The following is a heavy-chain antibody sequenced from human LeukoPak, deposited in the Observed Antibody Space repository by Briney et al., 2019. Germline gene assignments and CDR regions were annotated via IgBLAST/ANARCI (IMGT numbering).Heavy chain of an antibody. D-gene: IGHD2-2*01. V-gene: IGHV3-30-3*01. J-gene: IGHJ4*02. CDR2: ISYDGSNK. CDR1: GFTFSSYA. CDR3: ANVVPAANVDY. Sequence: GGSLRLSCAASGFTFSSYAMHWIRQAPGKGLEWVAVISYDGSNKYYADSVKGRVTISRDNSKNTLYLQMNSLRAEDTAVYYCANVVPAANVDYWGQGTLVTVSS.